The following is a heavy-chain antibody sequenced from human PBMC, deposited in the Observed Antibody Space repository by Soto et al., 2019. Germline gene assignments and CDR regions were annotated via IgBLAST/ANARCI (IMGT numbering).Heavy chain of an antibody. V-gene: IGHV4-59*01. Sequence: SETLSLTCTVSGGSISSYYWSWIRQPPGKGLEWIGYIYYSGSTNYNPSLKSRVTISVDTSKNQFSLKLSSVTAADTAVYYCARLESGIAPQEYWGQGTLVTVSS. J-gene: IGHJ4*02. CDR1: GGSISSYY. CDR3: ARLESGIAPQEY. D-gene: IGHD6-13*01. CDR2: IYYSGST.